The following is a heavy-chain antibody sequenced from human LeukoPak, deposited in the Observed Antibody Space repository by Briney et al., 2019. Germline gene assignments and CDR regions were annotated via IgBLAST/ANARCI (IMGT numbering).Heavy chain of an antibody. CDR3: ARDNYGDFILDY. J-gene: IGHJ4*02. D-gene: IGHD4-17*01. Sequence: SETLSLICTVSGGSISSYYWSWIRQPPGKGLEWIGYIYYSGSTNYNPSLKSRVTISVDTSKNQFSLKLSSVTAADTAVYYCARDNYGDFILDYWGQGTLVTVSS. V-gene: IGHV4-59*01. CDR1: GGSISSYY. CDR2: IYYSGST.